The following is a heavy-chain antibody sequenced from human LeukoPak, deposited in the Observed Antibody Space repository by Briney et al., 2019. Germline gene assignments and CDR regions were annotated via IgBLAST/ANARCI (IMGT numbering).Heavy chain of an antibody. D-gene: IGHD3-22*01. CDR3: ARVEVRYYYDSSGYNWFDP. Sequence: SETLSLTCTVSGGSISSYYWSWIRQPAGKGLEWIGRIYTSGSTNYNPSLKSRVTISVDKSKNQFSLKLSSVTAADTAVYYCARVEVRYYYDSSGYNWFDPWGQGTLVTVPS. CDR2: IYTSGST. V-gene: IGHV4-4*07. CDR1: GGSISSYY. J-gene: IGHJ5*02.